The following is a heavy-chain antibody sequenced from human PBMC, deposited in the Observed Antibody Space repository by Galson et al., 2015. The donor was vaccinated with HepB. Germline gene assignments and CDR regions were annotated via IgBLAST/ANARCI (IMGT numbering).Heavy chain of an antibody. CDR2: INPSGGST. D-gene: IGHD6-6*01. J-gene: IGHJ6*02. CDR1: GYTFTSYY. CDR3: ARVIIGPRRNYGVDV. V-gene: IGHV1-46*01. Sequence: QSGAEVKKPGESLRISCKASGYTFTSYYMHWVRQAPGQGLEWMGIINPSGGSTSYAQKFQGRVTMTRDTSTSTVYMELSSLRSEDTAVYYCARVIIGPRRNYGVDVWGQGTAVTISS.